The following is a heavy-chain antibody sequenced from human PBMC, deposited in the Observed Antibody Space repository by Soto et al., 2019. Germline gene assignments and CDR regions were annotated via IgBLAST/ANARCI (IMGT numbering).Heavy chain of an antibody. Sequence: LGLSCAASGFTFSSYGMHWVRQAPGKGLEWVAVISYDGSNKYYADSVKGRFTISRDNSKNTLYLQMNSLRAEDTAVYYCAKPEISPDLPGIAVAGLFDYWGQGTLVTVSS. D-gene: IGHD6-19*01. V-gene: IGHV3-30*18. CDR3: AKPEISPDLPGIAVAGLFDY. CDR1: GFTFSSYG. J-gene: IGHJ4*02. CDR2: ISYDGSNK.